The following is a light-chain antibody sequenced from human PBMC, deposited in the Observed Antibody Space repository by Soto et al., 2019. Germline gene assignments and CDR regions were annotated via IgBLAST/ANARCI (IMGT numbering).Light chain of an antibody. CDR3: QQYNRWPLT. V-gene: IGKV3-15*01. Sequence: EIVMTQFPATLSVSPEERATLSCRASQSVVTNLAWYQHKPGQAPRLLIHGASTRATGFPDRFSGSGSGTDFTLTISNLQSEDFALYYCQQYNRWPLTFGQGTKVDIK. CDR1: QSVVTN. CDR2: GAS. J-gene: IGKJ1*01.